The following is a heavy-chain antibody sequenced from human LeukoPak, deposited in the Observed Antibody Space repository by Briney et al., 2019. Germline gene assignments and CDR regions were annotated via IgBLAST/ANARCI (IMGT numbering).Heavy chain of an antibody. D-gene: IGHD2-15*01. V-gene: IGHV1-2*02. J-gene: IGHJ4*02. Sequence: ASVNVSCKASGYTFTCYCMHWVRQPPGQGLEWMGWINPNSGGTNYAQKFQGRVTMARDTSISTAYMELGRLRSDDTAVYYCARVNIVVVVAATGSFDYWGQGTLVTVSS. CDR3: ARVNIVVVVAATGSFDY. CDR2: INPNSGGT. CDR1: GYTFTCYC.